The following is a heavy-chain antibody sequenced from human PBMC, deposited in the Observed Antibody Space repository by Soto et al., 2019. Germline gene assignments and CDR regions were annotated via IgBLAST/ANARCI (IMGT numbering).Heavy chain of an antibody. CDR1: GGTFSSYA. V-gene: IGHV1-69*01. CDR3: VRLSVMNGWFDP. Sequence: VQLVQSGAEVKKPGSSVKVSCTASGGTFSSYAISWVRQAPGQGLEWMGGIIPIFGTANYEQKFQGRVTITADETTSTAYRELSSLRSEDTAVYSCVRLSVMNGWFDPWGQGTLVTVSS. D-gene: IGHD3-16*01. J-gene: IGHJ5*02. CDR2: IIPIFGTA.